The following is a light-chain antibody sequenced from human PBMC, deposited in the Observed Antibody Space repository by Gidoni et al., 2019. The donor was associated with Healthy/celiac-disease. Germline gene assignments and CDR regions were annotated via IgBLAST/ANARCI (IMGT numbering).Light chain of an antibody. CDR3: MQALQTPL. CDR2: LGS. V-gene: IGKV2-28*01. Sequence: DIVMTQSPLSLPVTPGEPASISCRSSQSLLHSNGYNYLDWYLQKPGQSPQLLIYLGSNRASGVPDRFSGSGSGTDFTLKISRVEADDVGVYYCMQALQTPLFGGXTKVEIK. CDR1: QSLLHSNGYNY. J-gene: IGKJ4*01.